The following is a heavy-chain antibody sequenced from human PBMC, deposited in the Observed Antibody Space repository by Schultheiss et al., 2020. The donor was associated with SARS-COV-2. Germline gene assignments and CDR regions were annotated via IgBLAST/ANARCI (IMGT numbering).Heavy chain of an antibody. D-gene: IGHD2/OR15-2a*01. CDR3: ARVGHFYALDY. V-gene: IGHV3-53*01. Sequence: GESLKISCAASGFTVSSNYMTWVRQAPGKGLEWVSAISGSGGSTYYADSVKGRFTISRDNSKNTLYLQMNSLRAEDTAVYYCARVGHFYALDYWGQGTLVTVSS. CDR2: ISGSGGST. CDR1: GFTVSSNY. J-gene: IGHJ4*02.